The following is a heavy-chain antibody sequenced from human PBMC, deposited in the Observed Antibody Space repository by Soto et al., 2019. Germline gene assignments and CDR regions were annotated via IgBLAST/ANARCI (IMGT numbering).Heavy chain of an antibody. CDR2: VIPIFGTA. J-gene: IGHJ6*02. CDR1: GGTFSSYA. Sequence: SVKVSCKASGGTFSSYAISWVRQAAGQGLAWMGGVIPIFGTANYGQKFESRVTITADESTSTADMELSSLRSEDTAVYYCVRDGVLLLRTLYYHGMDVWGQGTTVTVSS. V-gene: IGHV1-69*13. CDR3: VRDGVLLLRTLYYHGMDV. D-gene: IGHD3-22*01.